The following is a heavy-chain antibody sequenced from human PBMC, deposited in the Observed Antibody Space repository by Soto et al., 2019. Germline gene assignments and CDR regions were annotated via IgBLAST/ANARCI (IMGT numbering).Heavy chain of an antibody. CDR2: IKADGSEK. Sequence: GGSLRLSCAASGFIFSNYWVSWVRQAPGKGLEWVAKIKADGSEKYYVDSVKGRFTISRDNAQNSLYLQMNSLRAEDTALYYCARSAYYYDTSGHYLLGLDYWGQGALVTVSS. CDR3: ARSAYYYDTSGHYLLGLDY. V-gene: IGHV3-7*03. CDR1: GFIFSNYW. D-gene: IGHD3-22*01. J-gene: IGHJ4*02.